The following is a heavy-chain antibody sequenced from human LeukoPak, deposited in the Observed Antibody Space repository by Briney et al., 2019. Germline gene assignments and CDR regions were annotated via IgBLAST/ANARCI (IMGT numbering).Heavy chain of an antibody. V-gene: IGHV4-39*01. CDR2: IYYSGST. CDR3: ASLEYSSPYYFDY. Sequence: SETLSLTCTVSGGSISSSSYYWGWIRQPPGKGLEWIGSIYYSGSTYYNPSLKSRVTISVDTSKNQFSLKLSSVTAADTAVYYCASLEYSSPYYFDYWGQGTLVTVSS. CDR1: GGSISSSSYY. D-gene: IGHD6-6*01. J-gene: IGHJ4*02.